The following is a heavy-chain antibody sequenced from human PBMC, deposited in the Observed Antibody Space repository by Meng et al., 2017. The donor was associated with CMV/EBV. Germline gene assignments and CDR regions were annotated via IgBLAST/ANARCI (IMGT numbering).Heavy chain of an antibody. CDR1: GGSFSGYY. J-gene: IGHJ4*02. V-gene: IGHV4-34*01. D-gene: IGHD3-3*01. CDR3: ARKGPDFWSGYYPFDY. CDR2: INQSGST. Sequence: SETLSPTCAVYGGSFSGYYWSWIRQPPGKGLEWIGEINQSGSTNYNPSLKSRVTISVDTSKNQFSLKLSSVTAADTAVYYCARKGPDFWSGYYPFDYWGQGTLVTVSS.